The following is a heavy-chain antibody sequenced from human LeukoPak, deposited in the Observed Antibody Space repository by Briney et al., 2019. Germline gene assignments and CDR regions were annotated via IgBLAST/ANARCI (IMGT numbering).Heavy chain of an antibody. D-gene: IGHD6-19*01. CDR1: GGTFSSYA. CDR2: IIPIFGTA. CDR3: ASHVSSAVARPNLFDY. Sequence: SVTVSCKASGGTFSSYAISWVRQAPGQGLEWMGGIIPIFGTANYAQKFQGRVTITTDESTSTAYMELSSLRSEDTALYYCASHVSSAVARPNLFDYWGQGTLVTVSS. V-gene: IGHV1-69*05. J-gene: IGHJ4*02.